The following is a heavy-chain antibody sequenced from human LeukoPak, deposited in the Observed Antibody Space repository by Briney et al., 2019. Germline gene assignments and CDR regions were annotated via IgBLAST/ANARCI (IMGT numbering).Heavy chain of an antibody. CDR3: ARGSDIITGIDE. J-gene: IGHJ4*02. CDR1: GFTFSSHW. CDR2: IKDDGSHT. D-gene: IGHD3-16*01. Sequence: GGSLRLSCAASGFTFSSHWMHWVRQAPGKGLVWVSRIKDDGSHTNYADSVKGRFTISRDNAKNTLSLQMNSLRAEDTAVYYCARGSDIITGIDEWGQGTLVTVSS. V-gene: IGHV3-74*01.